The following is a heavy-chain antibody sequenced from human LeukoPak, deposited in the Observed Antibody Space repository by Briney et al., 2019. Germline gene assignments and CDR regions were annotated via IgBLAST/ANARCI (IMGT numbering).Heavy chain of an antibody. D-gene: IGHD3-22*01. J-gene: IGHJ3*02. V-gene: IGHV1-2*06. Sequence: ASVKVSCKASGYTFTGYYMHWVRQAPGQGLEWMGRINPNSGGTNYAQKFQGRVTMTRDTSISTAYMELSRLGSDDTAVYYCARADYYDSSGKLPDIWGQGTMVTVSS. CDR2: INPNSGGT. CDR3: ARADYYDSSGKLPDI. CDR1: GYTFTGYY.